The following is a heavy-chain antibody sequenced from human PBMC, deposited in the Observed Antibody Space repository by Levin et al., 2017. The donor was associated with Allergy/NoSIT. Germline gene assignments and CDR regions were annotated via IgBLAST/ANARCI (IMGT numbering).Heavy chain of an antibody. CDR2: ISDSGGSI. D-gene: IGHD6-19*01. J-gene: IGHJ5*02. CDR1: GFTFSSHP. CDR3: ASRLIAVAGILDA. Sequence: GESLKISCAASGFTFSSHPMSLVRQAPGKGLEWVSVISDSGGSIYYADSVKGRFTISRDNSRNTLYLELNSLTAEDTAVYYCASRLIAVAGILDAWGQGTLVTVSS. V-gene: IGHV3-23*01.